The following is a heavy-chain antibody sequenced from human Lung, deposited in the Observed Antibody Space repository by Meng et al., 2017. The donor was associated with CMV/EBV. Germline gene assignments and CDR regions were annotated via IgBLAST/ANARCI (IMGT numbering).Heavy chain of an antibody. D-gene: IGHD6-19*01. V-gene: IGHV1-2*02. CDR2: INPSSGGT. Sequence: ASXXVSXKASGYTFTGYYMHWVRQAPGRGLEWMGWINPSSGGTNYAQKFQGRVTMTRDTSISTAYMELSRLRSDDTAVYYCARDPPPDPGIAVAGFFDPWXQGTLVTVSS. CDR3: ARDPPPDPGIAVAGFFDP. J-gene: IGHJ5*02. CDR1: GYTFTGYY.